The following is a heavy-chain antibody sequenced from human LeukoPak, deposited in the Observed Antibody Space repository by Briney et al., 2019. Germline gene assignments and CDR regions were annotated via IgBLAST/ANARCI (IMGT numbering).Heavy chain of an antibody. CDR1: GFTFSSYA. CDR2: LNSDGSST. J-gene: IGHJ4*02. CDR3: ARSRYDYIWGIDY. Sequence: PAGGSLRLSCAASGFTFSSYAMSWVRQAPGKGLVWVSRLNSDGSSTNYADSVKGRFTISRDNAKNTLYLQMNSLRDEDTAVFYCARSRYDYIWGIDYWGQGTLVTISS. D-gene: IGHD3-16*01. V-gene: IGHV3-74*01.